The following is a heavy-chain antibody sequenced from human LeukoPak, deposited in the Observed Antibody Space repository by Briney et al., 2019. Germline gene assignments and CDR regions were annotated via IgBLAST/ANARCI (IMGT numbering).Heavy chain of an antibody. CDR3: GRADYGGNYCYYGMDV. Sequence: SQTLSLTCAISGYSVSSNSAAWNWIRQSPSRGLEWLGRTYYRSKWYTDYATSVKSRIAIRSDTSRNQFSLQLNSVTPEDTAVYYCGRADYGGNYCYYGMDVWGQGTTVTVSS. CDR1: GYSVSSNSAA. D-gene: IGHD4-23*01. J-gene: IGHJ6*02. CDR2: TYYRSKWYT. V-gene: IGHV6-1*01.